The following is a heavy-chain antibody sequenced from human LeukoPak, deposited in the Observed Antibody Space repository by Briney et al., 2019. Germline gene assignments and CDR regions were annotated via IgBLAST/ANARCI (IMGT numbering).Heavy chain of an antibody. V-gene: IGHV4-59*01. CDR2: IYYSGST. Sequence: SETLSLTCAVSGGSISSYYWSWIRQPPGKGLEWIGYIYYSGSTNYNPSLKSRVTISVDTSKNQFSLKLSSVTAADTAVYYCARGSSSRKPNDYWGQGTLVTVSS. D-gene: IGHD6-13*01. CDR3: ARGSSSRKPNDY. CDR1: GGSISSYY. J-gene: IGHJ4*02.